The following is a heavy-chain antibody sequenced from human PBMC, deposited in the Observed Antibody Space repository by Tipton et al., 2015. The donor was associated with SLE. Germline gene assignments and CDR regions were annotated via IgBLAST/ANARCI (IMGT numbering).Heavy chain of an antibody. D-gene: IGHD6-13*01. Sequence: GSLRLSCAASGFTFSSYSMNWVRQAPGKGLEWVSSISSSSSYIYYADSVKGRFTISRDNAKNSLYLQMNSLRAEDTAVYYCARDTRGAAAGPFDPWGQGTLVTVSS. J-gene: IGHJ5*02. CDR3: ARDTRGAAAGPFDP. V-gene: IGHV3-21*01. CDR1: GFTFSSYS. CDR2: ISSSSSYI.